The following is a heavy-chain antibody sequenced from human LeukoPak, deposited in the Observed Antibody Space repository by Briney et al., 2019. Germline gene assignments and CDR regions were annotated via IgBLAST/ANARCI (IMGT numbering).Heavy chain of an antibody. D-gene: IGHD4-11*01. V-gene: IGHV4-59*12. CDR2: IYYSESA. CDR3: ARYSNYDRWFDP. J-gene: IGHJ5*02. CDR1: GGSIRSYY. Sequence: SETLSLTCTVSGGSIRSYYWSWIRQPPGKGLEWIGYIYYSESANYNPSLKSRITISLDTSKNHFSLKLNSVTAADTAVYYCARYSNYDRWFDPWGQGTLVTVSS.